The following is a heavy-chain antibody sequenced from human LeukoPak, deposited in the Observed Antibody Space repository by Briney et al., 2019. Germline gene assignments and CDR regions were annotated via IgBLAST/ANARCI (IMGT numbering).Heavy chain of an antibody. CDR1: GFTFSSYA. CDR3: AKDPWGSGGYFDY. J-gene: IGHJ4*02. D-gene: IGHD7-27*01. Sequence: GGSLRLSCAASGFTFSSYAMIWVRQAPGKGLEWVSAISGSGGDTYYADSVKGRFTIFRDNSKNTVYLRMNSLRAGDTAVYYCAKDPWGSGGYFDYWGQGTLVTVSS. V-gene: IGHV3-23*01. CDR2: ISGSGGDT.